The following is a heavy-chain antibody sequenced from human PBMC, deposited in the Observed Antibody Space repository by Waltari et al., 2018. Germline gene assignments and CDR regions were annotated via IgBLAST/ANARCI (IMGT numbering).Heavy chain of an antibody. CDR2: IRYDGSNK. CDR1: GFTFSSYG. CDR3: AKDPGELLSFDY. J-gene: IGHJ4*02. Sequence: QVQLVESGGGVVQPGGSLRLSCAASGFTFSSYGMHWVRQAPGKGLEWVAFIRYDGSNKYYADSVKGRFTISRDNSKNTLYLQMNSLRAEDTAVYYCAKDPGELLSFDYWGQGTLVTVSS. V-gene: IGHV3-30*02. D-gene: IGHD1-26*01.